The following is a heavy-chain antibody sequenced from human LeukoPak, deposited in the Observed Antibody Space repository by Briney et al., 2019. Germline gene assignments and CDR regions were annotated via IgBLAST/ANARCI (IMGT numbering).Heavy chain of an antibody. V-gene: IGHV1-69*13. CDR1: GGTFSIYA. J-gene: IGHJ5*02. CDR2: IIPIFGTA. D-gene: IGHD2-2*01. CDR3: ARDPYCSSTSCYVGGFDP. Sequence: SVTVSCKASGGTFSIYAISWVRQAPGQGLEWMGGIIPIFGTANYAQKFQGRVTITADESTSTAYMELSSLRSEDTAVYYCARDPYCSSTSCYVGGFDPWGQGTLVTVSS.